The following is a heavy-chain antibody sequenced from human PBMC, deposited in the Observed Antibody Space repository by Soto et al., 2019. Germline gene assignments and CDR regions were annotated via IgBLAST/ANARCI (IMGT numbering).Heavy chain of an antibody. Sequence: QVQLVQSGAEVKKPGASVKVSCKASGYTFTSSGMSWVRQAPGQGLEGMGWISAHTGSSEYAQRFQGRVTMTTDRSTSTAYMELRSLSSDDTAVYYCARAFFYQGSDSRGYSFDAFDFWGPGTLVTVSS. CDR1: GYTFTSSG. D-gene: IGHD3-22*01. CDR2: ISAHTGSS. CDR3: ARAFFYQGSDSRGYSFDAFDF. V-gene: IGHV1-18*01. J-gene: IGHJ3*01.